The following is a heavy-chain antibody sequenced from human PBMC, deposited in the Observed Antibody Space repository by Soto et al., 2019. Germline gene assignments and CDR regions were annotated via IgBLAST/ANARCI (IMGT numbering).Heavy chain of an antibody. J-gene: IGHJ3*02. Sequence: GASVKVSCKVSGYTLTELSMHWVRQAPGKGLEWMGGFDPEDGETIYAQKSQGRVTMTEDTSTDTAYMELSSLRSEDTAVYYCATTTESDIVATILRLTGLGAFDIWGQGTMVTVS. CDR1: GYTLTELS. D-gene: IGHD5-12*01. CDR3: ATTTESDIVATILRLTGLGAFDI. V-gene: IGHV1-24*01. CDR2: FDPEDGET.